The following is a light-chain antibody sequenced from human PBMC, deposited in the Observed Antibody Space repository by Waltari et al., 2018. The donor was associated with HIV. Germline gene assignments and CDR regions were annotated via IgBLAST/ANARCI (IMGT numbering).Light chain of an antibody. J-gene: IGKJ4*01. CDR2: SVS. V-gene: IGKV1-9*01. CDR3: QQLKTYPLS. CDR1: QGVGSY. Sequence: IQLTQSPSFLSASVGERLTITCRATQGVGSYLAWYQQKPGKAPNLLLYSVSILQTGVPSRFSGSGSGTEFTLTITDLQPEDFATDYCQQLKTYPLSFGGGTKVEIK.